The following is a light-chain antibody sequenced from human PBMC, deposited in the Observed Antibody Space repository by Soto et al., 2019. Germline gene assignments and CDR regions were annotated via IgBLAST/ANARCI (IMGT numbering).Light chain of an antibody. J-gene: IGKJ4*01. Sequence: DIQMTQSPSSLSASVGDRVTIACQSSHDVSRNLNWFQQKPGEAPKLLIYDASNLERGVPSRFSGSGSGTDFTLTISSVQPEDVATYYCQQYNSMLSFGGGTEVEMK. V-gene: IGKV1-33*01. CDR2: DAS. CDR1: HDVSRN. CDR3: QQYNSMLS.